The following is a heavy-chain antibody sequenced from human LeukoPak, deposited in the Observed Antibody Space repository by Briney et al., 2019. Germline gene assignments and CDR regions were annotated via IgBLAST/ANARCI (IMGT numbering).Heavy chain of an antibody. CDR3: ANDLGWIQLNLG. CDR2: IYNSGST. J-gene: IGHJ4*02. CDR1: GDSFSYFY. D-gene: IGHD5-18*01. Sequence: SETLSLTCTVSGDSFSYFYWSWIRQPPGKGLEWIGYIYNSGSTNYNPSLKSRVTISLDTSKNQFSLKLSSVTAADTAVYYCANDLGWIQLNLGRGQGTLVTVSS. V-gene: IGHV4-59*01.